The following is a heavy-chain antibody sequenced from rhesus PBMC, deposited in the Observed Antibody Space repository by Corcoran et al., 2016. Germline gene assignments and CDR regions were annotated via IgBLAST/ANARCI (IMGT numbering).Heavy chain of an antibody. J-gene: IGHJ4*01. CDR2: ISYSGST. D-gene: IGHD2-15*01. CDR1: GYSISSGYG. Sequence: QLQLQESGPGLVKTSETLSLTCAVSGYSISSGYGWSWIRQPPGKGLEWIGYISYSGSTSYNPSLKSRVTISRDTSKNQFALKLSSVTAADTAVYYCARASSSRPIDYWGQGVLVTVSS. V-gene: IGHV4-122*02. CDR3: ARASSSRPIDY.